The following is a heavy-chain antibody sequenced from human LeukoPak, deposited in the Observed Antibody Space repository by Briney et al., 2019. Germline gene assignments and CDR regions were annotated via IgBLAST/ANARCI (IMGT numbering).Heavy chain of an antibody. CDR1: GYTFTDYY. J-gene: IGHJ3*02. CDR3: ATPLGYCSSTSCYRSAFGI. D-gene: IGHD2-2*01. V-gene: IGHV1-69-2*01. CDR2: VDPEDGET. Sequence: ASVKVSCKVSGYTFTDYYMHWVQQAPGKGLEWMGLVDPEDGETIYAEKFQGRVTITADTSTDTAYMELSSLRSEDTAVYYCATPLGYCSSTSCYRSAFGIWGQGTMVTVSS.